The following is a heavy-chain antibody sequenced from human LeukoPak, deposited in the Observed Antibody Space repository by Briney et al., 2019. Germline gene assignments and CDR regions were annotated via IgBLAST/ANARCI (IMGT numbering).Heavy chain of an antibody. D-gene: IGHD3-3*01. J-gene: IGHJ4*02. Sequence: PGGSLRLSCAASGFTFDDYAMHWVRQAPGKGLEWVSGISWNSGSIGYADSVKGRFTISRDNAKNTLYLQMNSLRAEDTALYYCARGSSYYDFWSGYYDGGQGTLVTVSS. V-gene: IGHV3-9*01. CDR2: ISWNSGSI. CDR1: GFTFDDYA. CDR3: ARGSSYYDFWSGYYD.